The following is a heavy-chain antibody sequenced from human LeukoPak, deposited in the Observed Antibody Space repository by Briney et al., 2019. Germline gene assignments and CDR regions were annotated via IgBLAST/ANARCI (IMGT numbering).Heavy chain of an antibody. CDR3: AKDRVRSSAYFFDY. V-gene: IGHV3-21*01. J-gene: IGHJ4*02. Sequence: GGSLRLSCAASGFTFSSYSMNWVRQAPGKGLEWVSSISSSSSYIYYADSVKGRFTISKDNAKNSLYLQMNSLRAEDTAVYYCAKDRVRSSAYFFDYWGQGTLVTVSS. CDR1: GFTFSSYS. CDR2: ISSSSSYI. D-gene: IGHD3-22*01.